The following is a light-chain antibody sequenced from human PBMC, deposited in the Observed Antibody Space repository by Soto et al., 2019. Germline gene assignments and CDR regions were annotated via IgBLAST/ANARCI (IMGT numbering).Light chain of an antibody. CDR1: KLGDKF. J-gene: IGLJ1*01. CDR3: QAWDSSTLYV. Sequence: SYELTQPPSVSVSPGQTASITCSGDKLGDKFVCWYQQKPGQSPVLVIYEDNKRPSGIPERFSGSNSGKTATLTISGTQAMDEADYFCQAWDSSTLYVFGTGTKLTVL. V-gene: IGLV3-1*01. CDR2: EDN.